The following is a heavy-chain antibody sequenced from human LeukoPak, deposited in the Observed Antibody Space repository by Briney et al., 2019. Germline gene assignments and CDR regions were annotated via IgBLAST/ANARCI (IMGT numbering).Heavy chain of an antibody. CDR1: GGSFSGYY. CDR3: ARQDVSYHFFDY. V-gene: IGHV4-34*01. Sequence: SETLSLTCAVYGGSFSGYYWSWIRQPPGKGLEWIGEINHSGSTNYNPSLKSRVTISVDTSKNQFSLKLSSVTAADTAVYYCARQDVSYHFFDYWGQGTLVTVSS. J-gene: IGHJ4*02. CDR2: INHSGST. D-gene: IGHD1-26*01.